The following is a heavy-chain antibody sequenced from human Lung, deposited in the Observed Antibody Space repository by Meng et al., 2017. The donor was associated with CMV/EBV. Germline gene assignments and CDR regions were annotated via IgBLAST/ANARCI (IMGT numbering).Heavy chain of an antibody. CDR1: GGSLSNSY. D-gene: IGHD1-26*01. V-gene: IGHV4-59*01. CDR3: ARAAPWDYYYGMDV. CDR2: IYYTGKT. J-gene: IGHJ6*02. Sequence: SXTXSLXCAVSGGSLSNSYWNWIRQPPGKGLEWIGYIYYTGKTNYSPSLKSRVTISLDASKKHFSLNLRSLTASDTAVYYCARAAPWDYYYGMDVLGQGTTVTVSS.